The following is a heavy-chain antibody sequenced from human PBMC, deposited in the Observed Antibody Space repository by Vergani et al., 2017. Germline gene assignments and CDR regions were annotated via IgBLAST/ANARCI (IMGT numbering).Heavy chain of an antibody. CDR1: GYTFTNYY. J-gene: IGHJ4*02. CDR3: VRPHKDLLPPDPRRLDY. V-gene: IGHV1-46*03. Sequence: QVLLVQSGAEVKKPGASVRVSCKTSGYTFTNYYIHWVRQAPGQGLEWMGIINPSGGSTTYAQQFQGRLTMTRDTSTHTVYMDLSNLGPEDTPVYYCVRPHKDLLPPDPRRLDYWGQGTLVTVSS. CDR2: INPSGGST.